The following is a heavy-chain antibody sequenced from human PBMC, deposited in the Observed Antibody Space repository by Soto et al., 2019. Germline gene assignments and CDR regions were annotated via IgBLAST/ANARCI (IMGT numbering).Heavy chain of an antibody. CDR2: IDPSDSYT. J-gene: IGHJ6*02. V-gene: IGHV5-10-1*01. CDR3: ARVATTRNYYYYYGMDV. Sequence: GESLKISCKGSGYSFTSYWISWVRQMPGKGLEWMGRIDPSDSYTNYSPSFQGHVTISADKSISTAYLQWSSLKASDTAMYYCARVATTRNYYYYYGMDVWGQGTTVTV. CDR1: GYSFTSYW. D-gene: IGHD1-26*01.